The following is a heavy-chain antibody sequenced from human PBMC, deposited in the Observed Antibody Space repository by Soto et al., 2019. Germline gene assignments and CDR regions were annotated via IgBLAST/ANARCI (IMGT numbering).Heavy chain of an antibody. CDR1: GLTFNNYW. Sequence: EVQLLEAGGGLVQPGGSLRLSCAASGLTFNNYWMSWVRQAPGKGLEWVANIKGDGSEKRYGDSVKGRFTISRDNAKNPLYLHMDSLRDDDTGVYFYARELVLGLNSAFDMWGPGTLVTVAS. CDR3: ARELVLGLNSAFDM. CDR2: IKGDGSEK. J-gene: IGHJ3*02. D-gene: IGHD2-15*01. V-gene: IGHV3-7*04.